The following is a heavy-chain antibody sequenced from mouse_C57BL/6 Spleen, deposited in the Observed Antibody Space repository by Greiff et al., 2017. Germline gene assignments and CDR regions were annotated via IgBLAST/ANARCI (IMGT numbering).Heavy chain of an antibody. CDR2: IYPGSGST. D-gene: IGHD1-1*01. J-gene: IGHJ2*01. Sequence: VKLQQSGAELVKPGASVKMSCKASGYTFTSYWITWVKQRPGQGLEWIGDIYPGSGSTNYNEKFKSKATLTVDTSSSTAYMQLSSLTSEDSAVYYCARHYYDSSYYCDYWGQGTTLTVSS. CDR1: GYTFTSYW. CDR3: ARHYYDSSYYCDY. V-gene: IGHV1-55*01.